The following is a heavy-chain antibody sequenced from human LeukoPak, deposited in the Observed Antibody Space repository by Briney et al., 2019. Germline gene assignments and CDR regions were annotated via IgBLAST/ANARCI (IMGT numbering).Heavy chain of an antibody. D-gene: IGHD1-20*01. CDR2: ISYSSGTI. CDR1: GFTFSDFS. V-gene: IGHV3-48*01. Sequence: PGGSLRLSCAASGFTFSDFSMNWVRQAPGKGLEWLSYISYSSGTIWYADSVKGRFTSSRDNAKNSLYLQMNSLRAEDTAVYYCARDPPFIIGTTFFDYWGQGTLVTVSS. J-gene: IGHJ4*02. CDR3: ARDPPFIIGTTFFDY.